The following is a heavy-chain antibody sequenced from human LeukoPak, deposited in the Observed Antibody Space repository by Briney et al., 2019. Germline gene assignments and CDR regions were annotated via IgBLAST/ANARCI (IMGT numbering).Heavy chain of an antibody. Sequence: APVKVSCKASGGAFSSYAISWVRQAPGQGLEWMGGIIPIFGTANYAQKFQGRVTITADESTSTAYMELSSLRSEDTAVYYCARASLGYCSSTSCYTDAFDIWGQGTMVTVSS. CDR3: ARASLGYCSSTSCYTDAFDI. J-gene: IGHJ3*02. CDR1: GGAFSSYA. V-gene: IGHV1-69*01. D-gene: IGHD2-2*02. CDR2: IIPIFGTA.